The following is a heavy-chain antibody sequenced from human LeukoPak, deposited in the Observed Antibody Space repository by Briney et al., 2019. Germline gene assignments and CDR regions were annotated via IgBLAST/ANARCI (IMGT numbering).Heavy chain of an antibody. CDR3: ASSRSSTSFDY. V-gene: IGHV4-59*12. CDR2: IYYSGST. Sequence: SETLSLTCTVSGGSISSYYWSWIRQPPGKGLEWIGYIYYSGSTYYNPSLKSRVTISVDTSKNQFSLKLSSVTAADTAVYYCASSRSSTSFDYWGQGTLVTVSS. CDR1: GGSISSYY. J-gene: IGHJ4*02. D-gene: IGHD2-2*01.